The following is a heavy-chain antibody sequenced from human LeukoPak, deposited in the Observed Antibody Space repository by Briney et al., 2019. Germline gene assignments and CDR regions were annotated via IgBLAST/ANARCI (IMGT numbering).Heavy chain of an antibody. J-gene: IGHJ4*02. Sequence: SETLSLTCAVYGGSFSGHYWRWIRQPPGKGLEWIGEINHSGSTNYNPSLKSRVTISVDTSKNQFSLKLNSVTAADTAVYYCARGYGLGSYYHHWGQGTLVTVSS. D-gene: IGHD3-10*01. CDR2: INHSGST. CDR3: ARGYGLGSYYHH. V-gene: IGHV4-34*01. CDR1: GGSFSGHY.